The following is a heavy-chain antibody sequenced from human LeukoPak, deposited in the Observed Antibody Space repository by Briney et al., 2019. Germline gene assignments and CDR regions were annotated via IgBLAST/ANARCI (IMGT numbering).Heavy chain of an antibody. V-gene: IGHV4-4*02. CDR2: IYHSGST. Sequence: PSETLSLTCVVSGGSISSSNWWSWVRQPPGKGLEWIGEIYHSGSTNYNPSLKSRVTISVDKSKNQFSLKLSSVTAADTAVYYCARDLGYYDSSGYYYDHNWFDPWGQGTLVTVSS. D-gene: IGHD3-22*01. J-gene: IGHJ5*02. CDR1: GGSISSSNW. CDR3: ARDLGYYDSSGYYYDHNWFDP.